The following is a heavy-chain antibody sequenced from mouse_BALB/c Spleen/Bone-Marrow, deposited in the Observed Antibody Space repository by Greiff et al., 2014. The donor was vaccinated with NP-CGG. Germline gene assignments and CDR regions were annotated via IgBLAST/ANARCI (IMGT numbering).Heavy chain of an antibody. Sequence: VQLQQSGPSLVQPSQSLSITCTVSGFSLTSYGVHWVRQSPGKGLEWLGVIWRGGSGDYNAAFMSRLSITKDNSKSQVFFKMNGLQADDTAIYYCAKMGLRSWFAYWGQGTLVTVSA. CDR2: IWRGGSG. CDR3: AKMGLRSWFAY. CDR1: GFSLTSYG. J-gene: IGHJ3*01. V-gene: IGHV2-5-1*01. D-gene: IGHD2-2*01.